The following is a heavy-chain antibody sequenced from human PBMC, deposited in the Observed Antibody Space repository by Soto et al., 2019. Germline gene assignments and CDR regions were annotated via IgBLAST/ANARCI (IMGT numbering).Heavy chain of an antibody. CDR3: ARERSSSKGFDP. Sequence: QVQLVQSGAEVKKPGASVKVSCKASGYTFTSYDINWVRQATGQGLEWMGWMNPNSGNTGYAQKFQGRVTMTTNTSISTAYMELSSLRSEDTAVYSCARERSSSKGFDPWGQGTLVTVSS. J-gene: IGHJ5*02. CDR1: GYTFTSYD. D-gene: IGHD3-16*02. CDR2: MNPNSGNT. V-gene: IGHV1-8*01.